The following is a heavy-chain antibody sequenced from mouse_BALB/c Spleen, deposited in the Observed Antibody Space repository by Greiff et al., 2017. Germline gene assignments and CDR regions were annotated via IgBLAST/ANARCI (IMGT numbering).Heavy chain of an antibody. CDR3: ARGAYKKGYFDY. Sequence: EVKLMESGGGLVKPGGSLKLSCAASGFAFSSYDMSWVRQTPEKRLEWVAYISSGGGSTYYPDTVKGRFTISRDNAKNTLYLQMSSLKSEDTAMYYCARGAYKKGYFDYWGQGTTLTVSS. V-gene: IGHV5-12-1*01. D-gene: IGHD1-3*01. CDR1: GFAFSSYD. J-gene: IGHJ2*01. CDR2: ISSGGGST.